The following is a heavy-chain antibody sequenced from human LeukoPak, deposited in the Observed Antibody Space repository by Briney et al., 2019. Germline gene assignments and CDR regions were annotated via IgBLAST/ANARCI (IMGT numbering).Heavy chain of an antibody. D-gene: IGHD4-17*01. CDR2: IRSKAYGGTT. CDR1: GFTFGDYP. Sequence: SGGSLRLSCTTSGFTFGDYPMSWVRQAPGKGLEWVGFIRSKAYGGTTDYAASVKGRFTISRDDSKSIAYLQMNSLTTGDTAVYYCARQDYGDYFKYWGQGTPVTVSS. J-gene: IGHJ4*02. V-gene: IGHV3-49*04. CDR3: ARQDYGDYFKY.